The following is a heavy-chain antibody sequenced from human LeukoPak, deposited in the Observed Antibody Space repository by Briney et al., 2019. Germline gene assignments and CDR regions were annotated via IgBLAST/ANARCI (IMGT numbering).Heavy chain of an antibody. J-gene: IGHJ4*02. V-gene: IGHV3-30*03. CDR1: GFTFSSYG. CDR3: ATSRVFDY. Sequence: PGRSLRLSCAASGFTFSSYGMHWVRQAPGKGLEWVAVISYDGSNKYYADSVKGRFTISRDNSKNTLYLQMNSLKAEDTAVYYCATSRVFDYWGQGALVIVSS. CDR2: ISYDGSNK.